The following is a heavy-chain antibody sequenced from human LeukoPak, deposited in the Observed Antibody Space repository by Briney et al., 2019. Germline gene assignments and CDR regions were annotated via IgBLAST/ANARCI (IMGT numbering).Heavy chain of an antibody. V-gene: IGHV3-48*03. CDR2: ISSSGSTI. CDR1: GFTFSSYE. J-gene: IGHJ4*02. Sequence: GGSLRLSSAASGFTFSSYEMNWVRQAPGKGLEWVSYISSSGSTIYYADSVKGRFTISRDNAKNSLYLQMNSLRAEGTAVYYCARGRFYYYGSGSNPIDYWGQGTLVTVSS. CDR3: ARGRFYYYGSGSNPIDY. D-gene: IGHD3-10*01.